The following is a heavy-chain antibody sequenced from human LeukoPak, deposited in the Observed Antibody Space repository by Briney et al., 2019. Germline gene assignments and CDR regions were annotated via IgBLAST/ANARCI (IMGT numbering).Heavy chain of an antibody. V-gene: IGHV1-18*04. CDR1: GYTFTSYG. Sequence: ASVKVSCKASGYTFTSYGISWVRQAPGQGLEWMGWISAYNGNTNYAQKLQGRVTMTTDTSTSTAYMELRSLRSDDTAVYYCASFIGYCSSTSCPFEHWGQGTLVTVSS. J-gene: IGHJ4*02. D-gene: IGHD2-2*01. CDR3: ASFIGYCSSTSCPFEH. CDR2: ISAYNGNT.